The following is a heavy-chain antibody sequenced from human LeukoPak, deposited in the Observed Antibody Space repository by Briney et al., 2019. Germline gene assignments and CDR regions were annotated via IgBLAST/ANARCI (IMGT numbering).Heavy chain of an antibody. CDR2: INHSGST. CDR1: GGSFSGYY. CDR3: ARELVVVAATP. V-gene: IGHV4-34*01. J-gene: IGHJ5*02. D-gene: IGHD2-15*01. Sequence: SETLSLTCAVYGGSFSGYYWSWIRQPPGKGLEWIGEINHSGSTNYNPSLNSRVTISVDTSKNQLSLKLSSVTAADTAVYCWARELVVVAATPWGQGTLVTVSS.